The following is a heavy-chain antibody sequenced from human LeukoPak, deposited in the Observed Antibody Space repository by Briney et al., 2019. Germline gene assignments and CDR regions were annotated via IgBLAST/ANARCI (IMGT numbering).Heavy chain of an antibody. CDR2: IHHSGST. D-gene: IGHD3-22*01. CDR3: ARGAYYYDSSGWLFDAFDI. V-gene: IGHV4-38-2*02. Sequence: PSETLSLTCTVSGYSISSGYYWGWIRQPPGKGLEWIGSIHHSGSTYYNPSLKSRVTISVDTSKNQFSLKLSSVTAADTAVYYCARGAYYYDSSGWLFDAFDIWGQGTMVTVSS. CDR1: GYSISSGYY. J-gene: IGHJ3*02.